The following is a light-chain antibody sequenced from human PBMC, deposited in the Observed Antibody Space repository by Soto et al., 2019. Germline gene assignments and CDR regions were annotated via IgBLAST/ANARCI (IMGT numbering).Light chain of an antibody. CDR3: QQYNNWPYT. CDR1: QSVSSN. Sequence: EIVLTQSPGTLSLSPGERATISCRASQSVSSNLAWYQQKPGQAPRLLIYAASARATGIPARFSGSGSGTDFTLTISSLQSEDFAVYYCQQYNNWPYTFGQGTKVDI. V-gene: IGKV3-15*01. CDR2: AAS. J-gene: IGKJ2*01.